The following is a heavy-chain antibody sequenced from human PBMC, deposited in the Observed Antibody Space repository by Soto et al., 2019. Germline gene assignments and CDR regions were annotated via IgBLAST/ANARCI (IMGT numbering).Heavy chain of an antibody. CDR2: ISSSGSTI. Sequence: GGSLRLSCAASGITFRSYTLNWVRHGPWRGLEWVSYISSSGSTIYYADSVKGRFTISRDNDKNSLYLQMNSLRAEDTAVYYCARALRDYGEYFVYHYYYYGMGFWGQGTTVTVSS. V-gene: IGHV3-48*04. CDR3: ARALRDYGEYFVYHYYYYGMGF. CDR1: GITFRSYT. D-gene: IGHD4-17*01. J-gene: IGHJ6*02.